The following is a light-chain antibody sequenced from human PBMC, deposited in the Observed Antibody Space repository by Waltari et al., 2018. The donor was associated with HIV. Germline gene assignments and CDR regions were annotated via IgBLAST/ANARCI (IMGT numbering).Light chain of an antibody. V-gene: IGKV3-15*01. J-gene: IGKJ2*01. CDR2: GAA. CDR1: QGVGSN. CDR3: QQYNIRPRGNT. Sequence: DIVMTQSPAILSVSPGERVTLSWSASQGVGSNLTWYQQKVGQAPRLLIYGAATRAAEIPVRFSGSGSGTDFTLTIDSLQSEDFATYYCQQYNIRPRGNTFGQGTKLQIK.